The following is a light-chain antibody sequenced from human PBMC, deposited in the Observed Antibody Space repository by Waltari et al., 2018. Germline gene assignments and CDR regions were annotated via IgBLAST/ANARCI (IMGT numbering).Light chain of an antibody. V-gene: IGKV3-11*01. CDR2: DTS. CDR3: QQRRDWPLT. J-gene: IGKJ4*01. Sequence: DIVLTQSPAILSLSPGERASLSCRASQSVTNYLAWYQQKPGQAPSLLIYDTSNRATGIPARFSCSGFGTAFTLTISSLEPEDFAVYYCQQRRDWPLTFGGGTKVEIK. CDR1: QSVTNY.